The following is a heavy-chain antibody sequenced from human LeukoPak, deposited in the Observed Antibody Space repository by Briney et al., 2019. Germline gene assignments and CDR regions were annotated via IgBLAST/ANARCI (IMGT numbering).Heavy chain of an antibody. CDR1: GGSFSGYY. D-gene: IGHD3-10*01. J-gene: IGHJ4*02. CDR3: ARRTITMVRGVIIETLDY. Sequence: ASETLSLTCAVYGGSFSGYYWSWIRQPPGKGLEWIGYIYYSGSTNYNPSLKSRVTISVDTSKNQFSLKLSSVTAADTAVYYCARRTITMVRGVIIETLDYWGQGTLVTVSS. CDR2: IYYSGST. V-gene: IGHV4-59*08.